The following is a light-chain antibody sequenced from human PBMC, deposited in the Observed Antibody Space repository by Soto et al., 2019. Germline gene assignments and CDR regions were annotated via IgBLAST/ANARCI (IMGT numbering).Light chain of an antibody. Sequence: DIQLTQSPSSLSASVGDRVTITCRASQGISSYLAWYQQKPGKAHKLLIYAASTLQTGVQSRFSGGGSGTDFTLTLRSLQPEDFATYYCQQVNSFPSTFGQGTRLEIK. CDR3: QQVNSFPST. J-gene: IGKJ5*01. V-gene: IGKV1-9*01. CDR2: AAS. CDR1: QGISSY.